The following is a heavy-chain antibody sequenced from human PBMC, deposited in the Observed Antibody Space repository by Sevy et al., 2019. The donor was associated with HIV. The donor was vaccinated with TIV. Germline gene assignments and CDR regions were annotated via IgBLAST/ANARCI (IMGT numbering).Heavy chain of an antibody. Sequence: GGSLRLSCAVSGFTFSNYWMSWVRQAPGKGLEWVANINEDRSEKYYVGSVKGRFTISRDNARNSLYLEMNNLRTEDTAVYYCASSVNSGWAGAFDIWGQGTMVTVSS. CDR3: ASSVNSGWAGAFDI. D-gene: IGHD6-19*01. CDR1: GFTFSNYW. V-gene: IGHV3-7*01. J-gene: IGHJ3*02. CDR2: INEDRSEK.